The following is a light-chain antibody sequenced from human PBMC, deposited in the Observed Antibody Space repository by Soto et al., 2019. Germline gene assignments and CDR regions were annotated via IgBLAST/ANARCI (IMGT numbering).Light chain of an antibody. CDR3: QQYGSSPPRT. V-gene: IGKV3-20*01. Sequence: EIVLTQSPGILSLSPGEXATLSCRASQSVSNDFLAWYQQKPGQAPRLLIYGASTRATDVPDRFSGSGSGADFTLSISRLEPEDFAVYYCQQYGSSPPRTFGQGTKVDIK. CDR1: QSVSNDF. CDR2: GAS. J-gene: IGKJ1*01.